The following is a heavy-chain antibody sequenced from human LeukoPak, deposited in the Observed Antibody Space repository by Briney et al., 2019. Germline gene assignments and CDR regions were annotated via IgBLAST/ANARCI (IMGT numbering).Heavy chain of an antibody. V-gene: IGHV3-48*04. CDR2: ISSSGSTI. J-gene: IGHJ3*02. CDR3: ARDSSGDAFDI. Sequence: GGSLRLSCAVSGFTFSNFWMNWVRQAPGKGLEWVSYISSSGSTIYYADSVKGRFTISRDNAKNSLYLQMNSLRAEDTAVYYCARDSSGDAFDIWGQGTMVTVSS. CDR1: GFTFSNFW. D-gene: IGHD3-22*01.